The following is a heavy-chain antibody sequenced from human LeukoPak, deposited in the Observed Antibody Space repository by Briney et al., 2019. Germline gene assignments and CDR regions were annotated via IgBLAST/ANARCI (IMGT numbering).Heavy chain of an antibody. CDR2: ISWNSGYI. CDR1: GFTFDNYA. Sequence: PGGSLRLSCAASGFTFDNYAMHWVRQAPGKGLEWLSIISWNSGYIGYADSVKGRFTISRDSAEKSLDLQMNSLRAEDTAFYYCAKVRGTYSSGYFFDYWGQGTLVTVSS. V-gene: IGHV3-9*01. J-gene: IGHJ4*02. D-gene: IGHD6-19*01. CDR3: AKVRGTYSSGYFFDY.